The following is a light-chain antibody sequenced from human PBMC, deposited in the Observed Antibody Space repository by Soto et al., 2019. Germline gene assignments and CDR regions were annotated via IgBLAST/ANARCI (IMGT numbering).Light chain of an antibody. CDR3: QQYGSSSWT. CDR2: GAS. J-gene: IGKJ1*01. Sequence: TLSLSPGERATLSCRASQSVSSNYLAWYQQKPGQAPRLLIYGASSRATGIPDRFSGSGSGTDFTLTISRLEPEDFAVYYCQQYGSSSWTFGQGTKVDIK. CDR1: QSVSSNY. V-gene: IGKV3-20*01.